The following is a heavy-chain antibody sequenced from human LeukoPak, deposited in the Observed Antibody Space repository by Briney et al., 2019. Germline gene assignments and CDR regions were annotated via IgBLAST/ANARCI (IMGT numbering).Heavy chain of an antibody. CDR2: INPNSGDT. V-gene: IGHV1-2*02. CDR1: GYTFIGYY. J-gene: IGHJ6*02. CDR3: ARNGLGGMDV. D-gene: IGHD2-8*01. Sequence: GASVKVSCKASGYTFIGYYIHWVRQAPGQGLEWMGWINPNSGDTNYAQKFQGRVTMTRDTSISTAYMELSRLRSDDTAVYYCARNGLGGMDVWGQGTTVTVSS.